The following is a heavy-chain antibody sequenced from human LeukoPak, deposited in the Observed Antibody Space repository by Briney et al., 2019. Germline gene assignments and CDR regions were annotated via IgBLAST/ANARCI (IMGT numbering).Heavy chain of an antibody. CDR3: ATSTVTNGFDY. CDR1: GFTFSNIA. Sequence: GGSLRLSCAASGFTFSNIAFYWVRQAPGKGLEWVSSFSTSDSRTNYADSVKGRFTISSDISKNTLFLQMNGLRADDTAVYYCATSTVTNGFDYWGQGALVNVSS. CDR2: FSTSDSRT. V-gene: IGHV3-23*01. J-gene: IGHJ4*02. D-gene: IGHD4-17*01.